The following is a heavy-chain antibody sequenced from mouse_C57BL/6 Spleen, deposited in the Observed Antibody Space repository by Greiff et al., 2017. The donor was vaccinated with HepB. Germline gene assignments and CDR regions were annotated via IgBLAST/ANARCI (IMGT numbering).Heavy chain of an antibody. J-gene: IGHJ3*01. CDR3: TDCYSFAY. V-gene: IGHV14-4*01. CDR2: IDPENGDT. D-gene: IGHD2-3*01. Sequence: EVQLQQSGAELVRPGASVKLSCTASGFNIKDDYMHWVKQRPEQGLEWIGWIDPENGDTEYASKFQGKATITADTSSNTAYLQLSSLTSEYTAVYYCTDCYSFAYWGQVTLVTVSA. CDR1: GFNIKDDY.